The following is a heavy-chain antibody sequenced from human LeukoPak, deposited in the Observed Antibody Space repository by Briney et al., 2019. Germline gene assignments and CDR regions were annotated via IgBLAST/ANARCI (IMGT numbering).Heavy chain of an antibody. CDR3: ARDVHGDYGSGWFDP. CDR2: IMPLFGTA. CDR1: GGTFNNSA. Sequence: EASVKVSCKTSGGTFNNSAISWVRQAPGRGLEWLGGIMPLFGTAGYAQKFQGRVTITKDESTRTVYLELTSLTSDDTAAYYCARDVHGDYGSGWFDPWGQGTLVSVSS. D-gene: IGHD4-17*01. V-gene: IGHV1-69*05. J-gene: IGHJ5*02.